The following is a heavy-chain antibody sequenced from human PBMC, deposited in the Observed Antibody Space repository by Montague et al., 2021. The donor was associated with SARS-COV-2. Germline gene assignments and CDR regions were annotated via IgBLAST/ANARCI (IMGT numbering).Heavy chain of an antibody. V-gene: IGHV3-21*01. D-gene: IGHD3-10*01. J-gene: IGHJ4*02. Sequence: SLRLSCAASGFTFSSYSMNWVRQAPGKGLEWVSSISSSSSYIYYADSVKGRFTISRDNAKNSLYLLMNSLRAEDTAVYYCARDFGYYYGSGSYPTFDYWGQGTLVTVSS. CDR2: ISSSSSYI. CDR3: ARDFGYYYGSGSYPTFDY. CDR1: GFTFSSYS.